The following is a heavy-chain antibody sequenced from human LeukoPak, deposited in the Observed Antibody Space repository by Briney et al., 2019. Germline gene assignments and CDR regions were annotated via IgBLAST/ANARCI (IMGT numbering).Heavy chain of an antibody. V-gene: IGHV3-33*01. CDR3: ARVQTQIAAAGLDH. CDR1: GFTFSSYG. D-gene: IGHD6-13*01. CDR2: IWYDGSNK. Sequence: PGGSLRLSCAASGFTFSSYGMHWVRQAPGKGLEWVAVIWYDGSNKYYADSVKGRFTISRDNSKNTLYLQMNSLRAEDTAVYYCARVQTQIAAAGLDHWGQGTLVTVSS. J-gene: IGHJ4*02.